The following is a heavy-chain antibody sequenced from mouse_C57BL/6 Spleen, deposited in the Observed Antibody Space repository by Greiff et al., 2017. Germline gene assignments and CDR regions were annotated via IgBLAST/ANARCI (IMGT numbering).Heavy chain of an antibody. Sequence: EVQLVESGEGLVKPGGSLKLSCAASGFTFSSYAMSWVRQTPEKRLEWVAYISSGGDYIYYADTVKGRFTISRDNARNTLYLQMSSLKSEDTAMYYCTRDLWPPYAMDYWGQGTSVTVSS. D-gene: IGHD1-1*02. CDR1: GFTFSSYA. V-gene: IGHV5-9-1*02. CDR3: TRDLWPPYAMDY. J-gene: IGHJ4*01. CDR2: ISSGGDYI.